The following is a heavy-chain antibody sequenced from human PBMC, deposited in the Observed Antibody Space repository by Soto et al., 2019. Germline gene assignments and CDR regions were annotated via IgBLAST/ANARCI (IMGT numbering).Heavy chain of an antibody. CDR2: MNPNSGNT. J-gene: IGHJ4*02. V-gene: IGHV1-8*01. Sequence: ASVKVSCKTSGYTFTSYDINWVRQATGQGLEWMGWMNPNSGNTGYAQKFQGRVTMTRNTSISTAYMELSSLRSEDTAVYYCARERTIRQSGRFDYWGQGTLVTVSS. D-gene: IGHD5-12*01. CDR1: GYTFTSYD. CDR3: ARERTIRQSGRFDY.